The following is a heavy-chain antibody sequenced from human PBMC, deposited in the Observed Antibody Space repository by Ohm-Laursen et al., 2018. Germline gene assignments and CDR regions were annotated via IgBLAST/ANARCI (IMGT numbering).Heavy chain of an antibody. Sequence: TLSLTCTVSGGSLRNYYWSWILQPPGKGLEWIGYIYYNGNPRYNPSLESRVTISVDPSKNQFSLKLNSVTAADTALYYCVLYSSFSVSWGQGTLVTVPS. CDR3: VLYSSFSVS. CDR2: IYYNGNP. CDR1: GGSLRNYY. J-gene: IGHJ5*02. V-gene: IGHV4-59*08. D-gene: IGHD6-6*01.